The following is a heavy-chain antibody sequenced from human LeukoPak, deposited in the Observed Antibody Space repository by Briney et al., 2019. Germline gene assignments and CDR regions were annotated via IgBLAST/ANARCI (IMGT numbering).Heavy chain of an antibody. CDR1: GGSISSGDYY. V-gene: IGHV4-30-4*08. CDR2: IYYSGST. Sequence: TLSLTCTVSGGSISSGDYYWSWIRQPPGKCLEWIGYIYYSGSTYYNPSLKSRVTISVDTSKNQFSLKLSSVTAADTAVYYCARSGYSSGSGIWGQGTMVTVSS. J-gene: IGHJ3*02. D-gene: IGHD6-19*01. CDR3: ARSGYSSGSGI.